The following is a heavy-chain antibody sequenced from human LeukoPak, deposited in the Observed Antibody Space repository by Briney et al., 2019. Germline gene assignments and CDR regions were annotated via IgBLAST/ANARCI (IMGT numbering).Heavy chain of an antibody. J-gene: IGHJ2*01. V-gene: IGHV4-39*01. CDR2: VSQSGNT. Sequence: PSETLSLTCTLSGDSISSSDHYWVWIRQSPGKGLEWIGSVSQSGNTYYKSSLKSRVTVSIDTSKNEFSLILTSVTAADTAEYYCARHLYYSASAFWYIDVWGRGTLVIVSP. D-gene: IGHD3-10*01. CDR1: GDSISSSDHY. CDR3: ARHLYYSASAFWYIDV.